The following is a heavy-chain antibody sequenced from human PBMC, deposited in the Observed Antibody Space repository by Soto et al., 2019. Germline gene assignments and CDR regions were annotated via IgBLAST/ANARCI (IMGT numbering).Heavy chain of an antibody. V-gene: IGHV5-10-1*01. CDR3: ARLTGTTGRYNWFDP. CDR1: GYSFTSYW. Sequence: PGESLKISCKGSGYSFTSYWISWVRQMPGKGLEWMGRIDPSDSYTNYSPSFQGHVTISADKSISTAYLQWSSLKASDTAMYYCARLTGTTGRYNWFDPWGQGSLVTVSS. CDR2: IDPSDSYT. D-gene: IGHD1-7*01. J-gene: IGHJ5*02.